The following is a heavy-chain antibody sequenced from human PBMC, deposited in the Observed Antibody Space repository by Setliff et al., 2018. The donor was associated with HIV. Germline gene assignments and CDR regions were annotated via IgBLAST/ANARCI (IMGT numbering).Heavy chain of an antibody. Sequence: PSETLSLTCTVSGGSISSHYWSWIRQPPGKGLEWIGYIYNSRSTNYHPSLKRRLTISVDTSKNQFSLKLSSVTAADTAVYYCARLGYCSRTTCYGYYYMDVWGKGTTVTVSS. CDR3: ARLGYCSRTTCYGYYYMDV. J-gene: IGHJ6*03. CDR1: GGSISSHY. CDR2: IYNSRST. V-gene: IGHV4-59*08. D-gene: IGHD2-2*01.